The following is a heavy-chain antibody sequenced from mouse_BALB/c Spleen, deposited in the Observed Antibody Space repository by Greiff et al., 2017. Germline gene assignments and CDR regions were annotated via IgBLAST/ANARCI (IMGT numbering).Heavy chain of an antibody. CDR2: IYPGSGST. V-gene: IGHV1S22*01. Sequence: LKQPGSELVRPGASVKLSCKASGYTFTSYWMHWVKQRHGQGLEWIGNIYPGSGSTNYDEKFKSKGTLTVDTSSSTAYMHLSSLTSEDSAVYYCTRNYGSSYGFAYWGQGTLVTVSA. CDR1: GYTFTSYW. CDR3: TRNYGSSYGFAY. D-gene: IGHD1-1*01. J-gene: IGHJ3*01.